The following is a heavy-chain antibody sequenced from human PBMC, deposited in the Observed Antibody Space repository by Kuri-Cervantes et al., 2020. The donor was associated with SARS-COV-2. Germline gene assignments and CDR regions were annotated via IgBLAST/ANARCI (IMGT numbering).Heavy chain of an antibody. V-gene: IGHV4-61*09. CDR3: ARAAVVAAIWRADLNAFDI. CDR1: GGSISSGSYY. D-gene: IGHD2-15*01. J-gene: IGHJ3*02. CDR2: IYTSGST. Sequence: SETLSLTCTVSGGSISSGSYYWSWIRQPAGKGLEWIGHIYTSGSTNYNPSLKSRVTISVDTSKNQFSLKLSSVTAADTAVYYCARAAVVAAIWRADLNAFDIWGQGTMVTVSS.